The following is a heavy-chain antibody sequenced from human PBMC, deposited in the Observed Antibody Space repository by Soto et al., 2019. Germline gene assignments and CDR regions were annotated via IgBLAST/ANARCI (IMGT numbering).Heavy chain of an antibody. V-gene: IGHV5-51*01. J-gene: IGHJ6*02. Sequence: GESLKISCNGSGYSFTSYWINWVRQMPGKGLEWMGIIYPGDSDTRYSPSFQGQVTISADKSTDTAYLQWRSLTASDTAVYYCSRHHGSPGSYFGLDVWGQGTTVTVSS. D-gene: IGHD6-13*01. CDR2: IYPGDSDT. CDR1: GYSFTSYW. CDR3: SRHHGSPGSYFGLDV.